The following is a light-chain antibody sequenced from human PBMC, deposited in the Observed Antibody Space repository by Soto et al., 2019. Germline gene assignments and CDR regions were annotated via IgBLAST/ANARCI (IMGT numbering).Light chain of an antibody. CDR3: QQSNSFPLT. CDR2: ATS. Sequence: DIQMTQSPSSVSASVGDRVTITCRGSQYVSGWLAWYQQKPGKAPKPLIYATSNLRSGVPTRLISRRSGTDFTLTISGLQTEDYATYYCQQSNSFPLTFGGGTKVEIK. V-gene: IGKV1-12*01. CDR1: QYVSGW. J-gene: IGKJ4*01.